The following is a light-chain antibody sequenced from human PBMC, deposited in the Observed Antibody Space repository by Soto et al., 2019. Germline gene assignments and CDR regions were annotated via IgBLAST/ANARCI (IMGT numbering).Light chain of an antibody. J-gene: IGLJ2*01. CDR3: QTWVTGIHVV. Sequence: QPVLTQSPSASASLGASVKLTCTLSSGHSNYAIAWHQQQPEKGPRYLMKLNSDGSYSKGDGIPDRFSGSSSGAERYLTISSLQSEDEADYYCQTWVTGIHVVFGGGTKLTVL. CDR1: SGHSNYA. CDR2: LNSDGSY. V-gene: IGLV4-69*01.